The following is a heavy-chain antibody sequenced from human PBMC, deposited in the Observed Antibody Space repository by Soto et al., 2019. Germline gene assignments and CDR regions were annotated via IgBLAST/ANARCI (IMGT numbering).Heavy chain of an antibody. V-gene: IGHV3-23*01. CDR2: ISAGGDNT. CDR3: AKVPLRPYYFDY. CDR1: GFTFADYA. J-gene: IGHJ4*02. Sequence: GGSLRLSCTASGFTFADYAMHWVRQAPGKGLEWVSGISAGGDNTDYADAVKGRFTISRDNSKNTLFLQMTSLRAEDTALYYRAKVPLRPYYFDYWGPGTMVTVSS. D-gene: IGHD4-17*01.